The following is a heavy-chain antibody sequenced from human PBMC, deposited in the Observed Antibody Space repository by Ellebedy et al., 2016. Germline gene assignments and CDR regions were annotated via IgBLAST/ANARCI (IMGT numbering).Heavy chain of an antibody. Sequence: GESLKISCVASGFTFSSYSMNWVRQAPGKGLEWVAYISGSSSAIYYADSVKGRFTMSRDNARNALYLQMNSLKTEDTAVYYCVRVRLCSGDDCHSARLFDYWGQGILVTVSS. CDR2: ISGSSSAI. CDR1: GFTFSSYS. V-gene: IGHV3-48*01. D-gene: IGHD2-15*01. CDR3: VRVRLCSGDDCHSARLFDY. J-gene: IGHJ4*02.